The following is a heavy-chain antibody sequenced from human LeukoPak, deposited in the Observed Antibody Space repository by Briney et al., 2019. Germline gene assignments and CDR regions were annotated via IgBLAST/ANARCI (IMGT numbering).Heavy chain of an antibody. V-gene: IGHV3-23*01. CDR3: AKDSFHYYDSSGYYYASDY. Sequence: PGGSLRLSCAASGFTFSSYAMSWVRQAPGKGLEWVSAISGSGGSTYYADSVKGRFTISRDNSKNTLYLQMNSLRAEDTAVYYCAKDSFHYYDSSGYYYASDYWGQGTLVTVSS. J-gene: IGHJ4*02. CDR1: GFTFSSYA. CDR2: ISGSGGST. D-gene: IGHD3-22*01.